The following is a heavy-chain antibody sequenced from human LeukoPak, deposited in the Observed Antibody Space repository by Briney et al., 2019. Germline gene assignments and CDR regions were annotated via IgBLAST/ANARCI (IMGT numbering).Heavy chain of an antibody. CDR2: ISSNGGST. Sequence: GGSLRLSCSASGFTFSSYAMHWVRQAPGKGPEYVSAISSNGGSTYYADSVKGRFTISRDNFKNTLYLQMSSLRAEDTAVYYCVKGYSSGWYYWGQGTLVTVSS. J-gene: IGHJ4*02. CDR3: VKGYSSGWYY. D-gene: IGHD6-19*01. V-gene: IGHV3-64D*06. CDR1: GFTFSSYA.